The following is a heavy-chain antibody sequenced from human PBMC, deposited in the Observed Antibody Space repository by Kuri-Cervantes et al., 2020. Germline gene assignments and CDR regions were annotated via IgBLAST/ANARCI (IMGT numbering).Heavy chain of an antibody. Sequence: ASVKVSCKASGYTFTSYYMHWVRQAPGQGLEWMGIINPSGGSTSYAQKFQGRVTMTRDTSTSTVYMELSSLRSEDTAVYYCARDTRVKYYYDSSGPGRDYWGQGTLVTVSS. CDR2: INPSGGST. CDR1: GYTFTSYY. J-gene: IGHJ4*02. V-gene: IGHV1-46*01. D-gene: IGHD3-22*01. CDR3: ARDTRVKYYYDSSGPGRDY.